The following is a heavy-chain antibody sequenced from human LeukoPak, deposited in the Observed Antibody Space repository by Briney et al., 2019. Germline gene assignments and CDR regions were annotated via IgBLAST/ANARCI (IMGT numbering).Heavy chain of an antibody. D-gene: IGHD5-12*01. V-gene: IGHV3-30*04. CDR1: GFTFSSYA. Sequence: GRSLRLSCAASGFTFSSYAMHWVRQAPGKGLEWVAVISYDGSNKYYADSVKGRFTISRDNSKNTLYLQMNSLRAEDTAVYYCARPQILGFSGYDPSWFDPWGQGTLVTVSS. J-gene: IGHJ5*02. CDR3: ARPQILGFSGYDPSWFDP. CDR2: ISYDGSNK.